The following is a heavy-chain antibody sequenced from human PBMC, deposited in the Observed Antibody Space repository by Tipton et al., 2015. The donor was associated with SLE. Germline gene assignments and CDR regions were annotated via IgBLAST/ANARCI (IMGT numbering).Heavy chain of an antibody. V-gene: IGHV4-59*01. CDR3: ARSQQLSYMDV. CDR2: IYYSGRT. J-gene: IGHJ6*03. D-gene: IGHD6-13*01. CDR1: GGSISSCY. Sequence: TLSLTCTVSGGSISSCYWIRHRQPPGTGLEWIGNIYYSGRTNYNPTLKSRVTISVDTSKNQFSQKLSSVTAADTTVYYCARSQQLSYMDVRGKGTTVTVSS.